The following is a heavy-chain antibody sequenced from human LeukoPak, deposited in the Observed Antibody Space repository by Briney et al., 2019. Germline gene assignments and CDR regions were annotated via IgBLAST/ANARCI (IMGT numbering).Heavy chain of an antibody. CDR2: ISGSGGSR. J-gene: IGHJ6*02. D-gene: IGHD3-3*01. Sequence: GGSLRLSCAVSGFTFSSYAMNWVRQAPGKGLEWVSGISGSGGSRFYADSVKGRFTISRDNYKNSLYLQMNSLRAEDTAVYYCARETDDFWSGYYLRNGMDVWGQGTTVTVSS. V-gene: IGHV3-23*01. CDR1: GFTFSSYA. CDR3: ARETDDFWSGYYLRNGMDV.